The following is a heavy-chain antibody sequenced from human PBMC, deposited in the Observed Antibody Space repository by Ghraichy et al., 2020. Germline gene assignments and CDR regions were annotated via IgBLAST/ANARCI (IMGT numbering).Heavy chain of an antibody. J-gene: IGHJ4*02. CDR2: ISGSGGST. Sequence: GGSLRLSCAASGFTFSSYAMSWVRQAPGKGLEWVSAISGSGGSTYYADSVKGRFTISRDNSKNTLYLQMNSLRAEDTAVYYCAKEPPPYVGSGWYYFDYWGQGTLVTVSS. CDR1: GFTFSSYA. CDR3: AKEPPPYVGSGWYYFDY. V-gene: IGHV3-23*01. D-gene: IGHD6-19*01.